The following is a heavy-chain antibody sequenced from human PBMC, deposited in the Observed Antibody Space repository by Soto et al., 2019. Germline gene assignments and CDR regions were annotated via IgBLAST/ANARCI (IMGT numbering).Heavy chain of an antibody. V-gene: IGHV4-61*01. D-gene: IGHD3-3*01. Sequence: QVQLQESGPGLVKPSETLSLTCTVSGGSFKSGSYSWSWIRQPPGKGLEWIGYVYHSGRTSYNPSLKSRVSISMDTSKNKFSLNLDSGTAADTAVYFWARDFAYLDTWGQGTLVTVSS. CDR3: ARDFAYLDT. CDR1: GGSFKSGSYS. J-gene: IGHJ4*02. CDR2: VYHSGRT.